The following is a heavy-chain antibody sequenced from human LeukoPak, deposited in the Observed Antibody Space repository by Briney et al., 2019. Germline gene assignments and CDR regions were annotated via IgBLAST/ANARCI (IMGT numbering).Heavy chain of an antibody. CDR2: MFYSGST. D-gene: IGHD3-22*01. J-gene: IGHJ3*01. CDR3: AVAGVRYYDSSGLHAFDF. Sequence: SESLSLTCTVSVGSISSRSHCWGWIRQPPGKGLEWIGTMFYSGSTYYNPSVKSRVAISVDTSENQFYLELNSVNAADTAVYYCAVAGVRYYDSSGLHAFDFWGRGTMVTVSS. V-gene: IGHV4-39*01. CDR1: VGSISSRSHC.